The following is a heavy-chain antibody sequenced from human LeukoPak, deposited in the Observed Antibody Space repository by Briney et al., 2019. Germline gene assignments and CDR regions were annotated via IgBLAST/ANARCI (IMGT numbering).Heavy chain of an antibody. CDR1: GFTFSHYA. J-gene: IGHJ6*03. D-gene: IGHD3-16*01. CDR3: AKLGGHPLHNYYVGV. Sequence: PGGSLRLSCAASGFTFSHYAMSWVRQAPGKGLEWVSGILDSGYSTYYANSVKGRFTISRDNSNNTLYLQMNSLGAEDTAVYYCAKLGGHPLHNYYVGVWGKGTTVAVSS. V-gene: IGHV3-23*01. CDR2: ILDSGYST.